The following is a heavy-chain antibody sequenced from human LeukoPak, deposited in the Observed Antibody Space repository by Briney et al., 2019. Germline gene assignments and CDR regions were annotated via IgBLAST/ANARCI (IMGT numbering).Heavy chain of an antibody. CDR2: ISGSGGST. CDR3: ARHEDIVVVVAATDAFDI. J-gene: IGHJ3*02. V-gene: IGHV3-23*01. CDR1: GFTFSSYA. D-gene: IGHD2-15*01. Sequence: PGGSLRLSCAASGFTFSSYAMSWVRQAPGKGLEWVSAISGSGGSTYYADFVKGRFTISRDNSKNTLYLQMNSLRAEDTAVYYCARHEDIVVVVAATDAFDIWGQGTMDTVSS.